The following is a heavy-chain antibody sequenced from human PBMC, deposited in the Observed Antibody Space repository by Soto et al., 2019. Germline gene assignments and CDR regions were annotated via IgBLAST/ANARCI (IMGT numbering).Heavy chain of an antibody. CDR1: GYTFTSYA. V-gene: IGHV1-3*01. Sequence: QVQLVQSGAEVKKPGASVKVSCKASGYTFTSYAMHWVRQAPGQRLEWMGWINAGNGNTKYSQKFQGRVTITRDTSASTAYMERSSLRSEYTAVYYCNFGSGSYYRAFDIWGQGTMVTVSS. CDR2: INAGNGNT. D-gene: IGHD3-10*01. CDR3: NFGSGSYYRAFDI. J-gene: IGHJ3*02.